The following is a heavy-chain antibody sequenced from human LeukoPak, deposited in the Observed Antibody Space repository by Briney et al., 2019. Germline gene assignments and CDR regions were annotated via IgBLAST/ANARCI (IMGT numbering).Heavy chain of an antibody. D-gene: IGHD3-22*01. J-gene: IGHJ3*01. CDR1: GYTFTGSY. Sequence: ASVKVSCKASGYTFTGSYLHWVRQAPGQGLEWMGWINPNSGITNYLQKLQGRVTMTRDTSISTIYFELSRLRSDDTALYYCARTFYYDPKGGGGAFDLWGQGTMVTVSS. CDR3: ARTFYYDPKGGGGAFDL. CDR2: INPNSGIT. V-gene: IGHV1-2*02.